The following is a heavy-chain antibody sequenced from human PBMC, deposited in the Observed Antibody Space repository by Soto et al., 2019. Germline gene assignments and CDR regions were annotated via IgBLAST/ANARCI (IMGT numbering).Heavy chain of an antibody. V-gene: IGHV3-30*18. CDR1: GFTFSSYD. CDR2: ISYDGSKK. Sequence: QVQLVESGGGVVQPGRSLRLSCAASGFTFSSYDIHWVRQAPGKGLEWVAVISYDGSKKYYADSVKGRFTISRDNSKTTLYLQVNRLSAGDTAVYYCAKAYSGPFDVWGQGTMVTVSS. J-gene: IGHJ3*01. CDR3: AKAYSGPFDV. D-gene: IGHD5-12*01.